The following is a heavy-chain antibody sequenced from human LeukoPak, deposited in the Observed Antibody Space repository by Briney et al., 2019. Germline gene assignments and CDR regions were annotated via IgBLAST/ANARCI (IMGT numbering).Heavy chain of an antibody. CDR2: INPNSGET. CDR1: GYTFTVYY. V-gene: IGHV1-2*02. Sequence: ASVTVSFKASGYTFTVYYMHWVRQAPGQGGKGMGWINPNSGETNYAQKFQGRVTMTRDTSISAAYMELRRLISDDTAVYYCARANSPTGLGYWGQGTLVTVSS. CDR3: ARANSPTGLGY. J-gene: IGHJ4*02. D-gene: IGHD3-9*01.